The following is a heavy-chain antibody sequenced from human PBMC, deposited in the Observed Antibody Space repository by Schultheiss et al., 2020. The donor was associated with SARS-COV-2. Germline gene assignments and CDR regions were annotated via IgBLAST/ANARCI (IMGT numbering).Heavy chain of an antibody. V-gene: IGHV3-73*01. CDR1: GFTFSGSA. CDR3: AKQYDHNYYDSSGYYAFDI. D-gene: IGHD3-22*01. Sequence: GGSLRLSCAASGFTFSGSAMHWVRQASGKGLEWVGRIRSKANSYATAYAASVKGRFTISRDDSKNTAYLQMNSLKTEDTAVYYCAKQYDHNYYDSSGYYAFDIWGQGTMVTVSS. CDR2: IRSKANSYAT. J-gene: IGHJ3*02.